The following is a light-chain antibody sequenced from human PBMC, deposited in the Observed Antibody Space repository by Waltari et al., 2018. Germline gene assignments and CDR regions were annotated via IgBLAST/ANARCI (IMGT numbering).Light chain of an antibody. CDR1: ESVGRTV. Sequence: ASESVGRTVAWDQQRPGQAPRLLIYDAASRATGIPDRFSGSGSGTDFSLTISRLEPEDFAVDYCQKYGTRPATFGQGTKVEVK. V-gene: IGKV3-20*01. CDR2: DAA. CDR3: QKYGTRPAT. J-gene: IGKJ1*01.